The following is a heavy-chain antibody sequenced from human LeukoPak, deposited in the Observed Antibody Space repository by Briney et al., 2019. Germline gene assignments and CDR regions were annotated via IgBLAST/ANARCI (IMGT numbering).Heavy chain of an antibody. Sequence: VSVKVSCKASGYTFTSYGISWVRQAPGQGLEWMGWISAYNGNTNYAQKLQGRVTMTTDTSTSTAYMELRSLRSDDTAVYYCARSAATIFGVVTGDAFDIWGQGTMVTVSS. D-gene: IGHD3-3*01. CDR1: GYTFTSYG. CDR2: ISAYNGNT. J-gene: IGHJ3*02. V-gene: IGHV1-18*01. CDR3: ARSAATIFGVVTGDAFDI.